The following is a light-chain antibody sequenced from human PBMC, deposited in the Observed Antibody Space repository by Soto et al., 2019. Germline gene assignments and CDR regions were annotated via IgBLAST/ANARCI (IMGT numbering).Light chain of an antibody. J-gene: IGKJ3*01. Sequence: DIQMTQSPSSLSASVGDRVTITCRASQSISSYLNWYQQKPGKVPKLLIYAASSLHSGVPSRFSGSGSGTDFTLTISSLQPEDFATYYCQQSYSTPETFGPGTKVDIK. CDR2: AAS. V-gene: IGKV1-39*01. CDR3: QQSYSTPET. CDR1: QSISSY.